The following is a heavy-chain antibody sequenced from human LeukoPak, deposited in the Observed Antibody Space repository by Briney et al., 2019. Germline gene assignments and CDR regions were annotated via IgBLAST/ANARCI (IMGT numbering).Heavy chain of an antibody. CDR3: ARGPLVGGWSFDI. V-gene: IGHV4-34*01. CDR1: GGSFSGYY. J-gene: IGHJ3*02. Sequence: SETLSLTCAVYGGSFSGYYWSWIRQPPGKGLEWIGEINHSGSTNYNPSLKSRVTISVDTSKDQFSLKLSSVTAADTAVYYCARGPLVGGWSFDIWGQGTMVTVSS. CDR2: INHSGST. D-gene: IGHD6-19*01.